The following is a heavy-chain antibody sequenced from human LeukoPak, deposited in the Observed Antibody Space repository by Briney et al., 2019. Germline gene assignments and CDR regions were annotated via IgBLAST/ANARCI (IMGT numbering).Heavy chain of an antibody. Sequence: SETLSLTCTVSGGSISSYYWSWIRQPPGKGLEWIGDIYYSGTTNYNPSLKSPVTISIDTSKNQFSLKLSSVTAADTAVYYCARGGTRDGGHYSDYWGQGTLVTVSS. CDR2: IYYSGTT. V-gene: IGHV4-59*01. CDR3: ARGGTRDGGHYSDY. J-gene: IGHJ4*02. CDR1: GGSISSYY. D-gene: IGHD2-21*02.